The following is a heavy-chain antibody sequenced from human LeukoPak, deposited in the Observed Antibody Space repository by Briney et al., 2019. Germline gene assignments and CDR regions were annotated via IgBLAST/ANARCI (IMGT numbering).Heavy chain of an antibody. J-gene: IGHJ4*02. Sequence: GGSLRLSCAASGFTFSSCAMSWVRQPPGKGLEWVSAITPGGGTTFYADSVKGRFTISRDNSKNTLYLQMNSLRAEDTAVYYCAKAHSGNFFDYWGEGSRVTVSS. V-gene: IGHV3-23*01. CDR2: ITPGGGTT. D-gene: IGHD1-26*01. CDR1: GFTFSSCA. CDR3: AKAHSGNFFDY.